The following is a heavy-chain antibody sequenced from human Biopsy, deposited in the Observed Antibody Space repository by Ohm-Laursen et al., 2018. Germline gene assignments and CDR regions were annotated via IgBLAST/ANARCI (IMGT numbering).Heavy chain of an antibody. D-gene: IGHD5-12*01. CDR1: GYPVTNDYY. V-gene: IGHV4-38-2*02. Sequence: TLSLTCPVSGYPVTNDYYWGWIRQPPGKGLEWIGNIYYDGITYYNPSLKSRVAMSVDTSKNQFSLRLTSVTAADTAVYYCARVAGGYAYYYGMDVWGQGTTVIVSS. J-gene: IGHJ6*02. CDR2: IYYDGIT. CDR3: ARVAGGYAYYYGMDV.